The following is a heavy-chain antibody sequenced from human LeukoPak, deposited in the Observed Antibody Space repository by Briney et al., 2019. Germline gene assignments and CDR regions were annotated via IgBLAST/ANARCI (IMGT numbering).Heavy chain of an antibody. V-gene: IGHV4-59*08. CDR3: ARHSRYGDFDY. CDR2: IYYSGST. D-gene: IGHD4-17*01. Sequence: SETLSLTCTVSGGSISTYYWSWIRQPPGKGLEWIAYIYYSGSTSYNPSLKTRVTISVYMSKNQFSLKLSSVTAADTAVYYCARHSRYGDFDYWGQGTLLTVSS. CDR1: GGSISTYY. J-gene: IGHJ4*02.